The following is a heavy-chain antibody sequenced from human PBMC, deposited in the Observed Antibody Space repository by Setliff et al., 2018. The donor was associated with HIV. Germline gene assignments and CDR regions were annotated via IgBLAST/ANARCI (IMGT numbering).Heavy chain of an antibody. CDR2: ISYDGSYE. CDR1: GFTFSIYA. V-gene: IGHV3-30*04. J-gene: IGHJ6*02. CDR3: STVKWNDDYYYYGMDV. Sequence: GGSLRLSCAASGFTFSIYAMHWVRQAPGKGLEWVAFISYDGSYEYYADSVKGRFTISRDNSKNTLYLQMNSLRAEDTAVYYCSTVKWNDDYYYYGMDVWGQGTTVTVSS. D-gene: IGHD1-20*01.